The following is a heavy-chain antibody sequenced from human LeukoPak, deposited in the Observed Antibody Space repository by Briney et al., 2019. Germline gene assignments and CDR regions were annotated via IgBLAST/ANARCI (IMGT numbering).Heavy chain of an antibody. CDR1: GFTFSDHY. CDR2: LSKSGSDI. V-gene: IGHV3-11*01. CDR3: ARGHWGLDS. D-gene: IGHD7-27*01. Sequence: SGGSLRLSCTASGFTFSDHYMTWIRQAPGKGLECVSYLSKSGSDIFYADSVEGRFSISRDNAKNSLYLQMNSLRAEDTAVYYCARGHWGLDSWGQGTLVTVSS. J-gene: IGHJ5*01.